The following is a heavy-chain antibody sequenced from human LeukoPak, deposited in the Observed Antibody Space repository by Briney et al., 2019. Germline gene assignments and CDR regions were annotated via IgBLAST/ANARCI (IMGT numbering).Heavy chain of an antibody. D-gene: IGHD3-3*01. CDR2: VSESGSNT. J-gene: IGHJ4*02. Sequence: PGGSLRLSCAASGFTFSSYAMSWVRQAPGKGLEWVSAVSESGSNTYYADSVKGRFTIPRDNSKNTLYLQMNGLTAEDTAIYYCAKLVWRASAYYLDYWGQGTLVTVSS. CDR1: GFTFSSYA. V-gene: IGHV3-23*01. CDR3: AKLVWRASAYYLDY.